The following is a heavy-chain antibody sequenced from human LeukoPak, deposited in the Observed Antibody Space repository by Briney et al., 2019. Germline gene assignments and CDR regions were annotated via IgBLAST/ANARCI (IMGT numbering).Heavy chain of an antibody. J-gene: IGHJ6*04. D-gene: IGHD6-6*01. CDR1: GGSFSGYY. V-gene: IGHV4-34*01. CDR3: REYSSSSDTMDV. Sequence: KPSETLSLTCAVYGGSFSGYYWTWIRQPPGKGLEWIGEINHSGSTNYNPSLKSRVTISVDTSKNQFSLKLSCVTAADTAVYYCREYSSSSDTMDVWGKGTTVTVSS. CDR2: INHSGST.